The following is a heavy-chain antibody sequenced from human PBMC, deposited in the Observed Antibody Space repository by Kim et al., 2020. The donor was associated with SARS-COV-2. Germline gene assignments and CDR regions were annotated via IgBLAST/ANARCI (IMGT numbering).Heavy chain of an antibody. CDR2: IIPILGIA. V-gene: IGHV1-69*04. CDR1: GGTFSSYA. CDR3: ARDAGSNDYGDWGGAYFDY. Sequence: SVKVSCKASGGTFSSYAISWVRQAPGQGLEWMGRIIPILGIANYAQKFQGRVTITADKSTSTAYMELSSLRSEDTAVYYCARDAGSNDYGDWGGAYFDYWGQGALVTLSS. D-gene: IGHD4-17*01. J-gene: IGHJ4*02.